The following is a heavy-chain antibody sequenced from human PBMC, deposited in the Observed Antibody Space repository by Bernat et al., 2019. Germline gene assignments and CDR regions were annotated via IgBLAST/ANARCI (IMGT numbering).Heavy chain of an antibody. D-gene: IGHD6-6*01. J-gene: IGHJ3*02. Sequence: EVQLLESGGGLVQPGGSLRLSCAASGFTFSSYAMSWVRQAPGKGLEWVSAIRGSGGSTYYADSVKGRFNISRDNSKNTLYLQMNSLRAEDTAVYYCAKDLARYSSSSYAFDIWGQGTMVTVSS. V-gene: IGHV3-23*01. CDR1: GFTFSSYA. CDR3: AKDLARYSSSSYAFDI. CDR2: IRGSGGST.